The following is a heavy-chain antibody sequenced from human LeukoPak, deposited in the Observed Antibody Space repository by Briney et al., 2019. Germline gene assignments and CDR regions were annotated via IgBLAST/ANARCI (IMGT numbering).Heavy chain of an antibody. J-gene: IGHJ4*02. CDR1: GYSFTDHY. CDR3: ARDHNWGPDY. D-gene: IGHD7-27*01. Sequence: ASVKVSCKASGYSFTDHYLHWLRQAPGQGLEWMAWIHPKAGVTNYAERFQGRLSLARDTSISTLYMELNSLTSDDTAVYYCARDHNWGPDYWGQGTLVSVSS. CDR2: IHPKAGVT. V-gene: IGHV1-2*02.